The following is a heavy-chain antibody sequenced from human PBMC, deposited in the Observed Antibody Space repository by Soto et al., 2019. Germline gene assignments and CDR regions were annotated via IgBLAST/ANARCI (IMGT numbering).Heavy chain of an antibody. V-gene: IGHV1-2*02. Sequence: GASVKVSCKASGYPLTAKYLHWVRQAPGQGLEWMGWINPSSGGTKEAQKFRGRVTMTRDTSISAAYMELSRLTSDDTAVYYCAKGGSSWTEWFDPWGQGTLVTVPS. CDR1: GYPLTAKY. J-gene: IGHJ5*02. CDR2: INPSSGGT. D-gene: IGHD6-13*01. CDR3: AKGGSSWTEWFDP.